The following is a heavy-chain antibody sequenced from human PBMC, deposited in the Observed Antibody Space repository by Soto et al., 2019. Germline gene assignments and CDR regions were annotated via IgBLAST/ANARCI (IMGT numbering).Heavy chain of an antibody. J-gene: IGHJ6*02. CDR3: ASRSGVTGMDV. V-gene: IGHV4-30-2*01. CDR2: IYHSGST. CDR1: GGSISSGGYS. Sequence: SETLSLTCAVSGGSISSGGYSWSWTRQPPGKGLEWIGYIYHSGSTYYNPSLKSRVTISVDRSKNQFSLKLSSVTAADTAVYYCASRSGVTGMDVWGQGTTVTVSS. D-gene: IGHD2-15*01.